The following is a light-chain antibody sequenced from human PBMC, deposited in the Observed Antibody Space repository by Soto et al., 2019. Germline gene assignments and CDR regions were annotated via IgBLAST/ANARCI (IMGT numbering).Light chain of an antibody. CDR3: QQYHSWPHT. Sequence: ETELTQSPATLSVSPGERATFSCKASQSVTTNLAWYQQKPGQAPRLLIYGAFTRETGIPARFSGSGSGTEFTLTISSLQSEDFAIYHCQQYHSWPHTFGQGTKLEIK. CDR1: QSVTTN. J-gene: IGKJ2*01. CDR2: GAF. V-gene: IGKV3-15*01.